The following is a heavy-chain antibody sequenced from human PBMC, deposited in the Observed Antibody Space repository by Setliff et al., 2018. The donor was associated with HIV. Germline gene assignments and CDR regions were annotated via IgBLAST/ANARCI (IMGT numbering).Heavy chain of an antibody. CDR1: GISISSYY. D-gene: IGHD1-1*01. CDR3: AREDYNWNDLRWFDP. CDR2: INRSGST. Sequence: PSETLSLTCTVSGISISSYYWSWIRQPAGKGLEWIGRINRSGSTKYNPSLTSRVTMSVDTSKNYVSLKLNSVTAADTAVYYCAREDYNWNDLRWFDPWGQGTLVTVSS. J-gene: IGHJ5*02. V-gene: IGHV4-4*07.